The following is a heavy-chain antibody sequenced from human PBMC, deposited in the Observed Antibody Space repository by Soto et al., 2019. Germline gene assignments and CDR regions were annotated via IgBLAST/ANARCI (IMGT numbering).Heavy chain of an antibody. V-gene: IGHV3-23*01. D-gene: IGHD6-19*01. CDR2: ISGSGGST. Sequence: GESLRLSCAASGFTFSSYAMSWVRQAPGKGLEWVSAISGSGGSTYYADSVKGRFTISRDNSKNTLYLQMNSLRAEDTAVYYCEKGATEEHWLEYFDYWGQGTLVTVSS. CDR1: GFTFSSYA. CDR3: EKGATEEHWLEYFDY. J-gene: IGHJ4*02.